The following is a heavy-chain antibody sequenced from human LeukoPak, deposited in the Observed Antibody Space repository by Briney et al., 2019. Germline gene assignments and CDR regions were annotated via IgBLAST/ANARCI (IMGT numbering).Heavy chain of an antibody. D-gene: IGHD3-9*01. CDR2: IIPIFGTA. V-gene: IGHV1-69*13. CDR3: ASNYDILTGTIYYYYMDV. Sequence: GASVKVSCKASGYTFTSYGISWVRQAPGQGLEWMGGIIPIFGTANYAQKFQGRVTITADESTSTAYMELSSLRSEDTAVYYCASNYDILTGTIYYYYMDVWGKGTTVTVSS. J-gene: IGHJ6*03. CDR1: GYTFTSYG.